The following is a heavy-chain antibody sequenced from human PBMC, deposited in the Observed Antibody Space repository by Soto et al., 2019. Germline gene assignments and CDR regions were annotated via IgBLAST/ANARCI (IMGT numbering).Heavy chain of an antibody. D-gene: IGHD3-22*01. CDR1: GGTFSSYA. CDR2: SIPIFGTA. CDR3: ASGFHYYDSSGYSYPQYFQH. Sequence: QVQLVQSGAEVKKPGSSVKVSCKASGGTFSSYAISWVRQAPGQGLEWMGGSIPIFGTANYAQKFQGRVTITADESTSTAYMELSSLRSEDTAVYYCASGFHYYDSSGYSYPQYFQHWGQGTLVTVSS. J-gene: IGHJ1*01. V-gene: IGHV1-69*01.